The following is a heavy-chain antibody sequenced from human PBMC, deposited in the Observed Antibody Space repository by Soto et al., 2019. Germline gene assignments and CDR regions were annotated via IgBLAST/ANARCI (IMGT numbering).Heavy chain of an antibody. CDR1: GFNFGSYA. Sequence: GGSLRLSCAATGFNFGSYAMGWVRQAPGKGLEWVSGVSGSGGSPYYADSVKGRLTISKDKSKNTLYLDLNNLRSEDTAVYFCVKGKESGYRGAFDSWGQGTMVTVSS. D-gene: IGHD5-18*01. J-gene: IGHJ4*02. V-gene: IGHV3-23*01. CDR3: VKGKESGYRGAFDS. CDR2: VSGSGGSP.